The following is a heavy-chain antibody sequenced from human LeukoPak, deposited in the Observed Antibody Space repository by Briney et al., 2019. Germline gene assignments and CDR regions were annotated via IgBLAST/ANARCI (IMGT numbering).Heavy chain of an antibody. CDR3: ARVYQSAEYYFDY. D-gene: IGHD2-2*01. CDR2: IYYTGST. Sequence: PSETLSLTCTVSGGSIDSYYWSWIRQPPGKGLEWIGYIYYTGSTDYHSPLKSRVTISLDTSKNQFSLKLTSVTAADTAVYYCARVYQSAEYYFDYWGQGNLVSVSS. CDR1: GGSIDSYY. V-gene: IGHV4-59*01. J-gene: IGHJ4*02.